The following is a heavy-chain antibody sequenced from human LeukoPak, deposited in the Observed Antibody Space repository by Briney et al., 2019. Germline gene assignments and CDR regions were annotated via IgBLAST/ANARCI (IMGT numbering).Heavy chain of an antibody. CDR2: IIPIFGTA. D-gene: IGHD3-9*01. CDR3: ARSGPTYYDILTGYYTFDY. V-gene: IGHV1-69*05. Sequence: SVKVSCKASGGTFSSYAISWVRQAPGQGLEWMGGIIPIFGTANYAQKFQGRVTITTDESTSTAYMELSSLRSEDTAVYYCARSGPTYYDILTGYYTFDYWGQGTLVTVSS. J-gene: IGHJ4*02. CDR1: GGTFSSYA.